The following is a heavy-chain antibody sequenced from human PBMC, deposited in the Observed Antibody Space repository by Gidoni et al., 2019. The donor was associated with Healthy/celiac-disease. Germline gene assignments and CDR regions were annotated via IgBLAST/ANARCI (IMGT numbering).Heavy chain of an antibody. CDR2: IYYSGST. CDR3: ARVASSSWYETVFDY. J-gene: IGHJ4*02. V-gene: IGHV4-59*01. CDR1: GGSISRYY. Sequence: QVQLQESGPGLVKPSETLSLTCTVSGGSISRYYWSWIRQPPGKGLEWIGYIYYSGSTNYNPSLKSRVTISVDTSKNQFSLKLSSVTAADTAVYYCARVASSSWYETVFDYWGQGTLVTVSS. D-gene: IGHD6-13*01.